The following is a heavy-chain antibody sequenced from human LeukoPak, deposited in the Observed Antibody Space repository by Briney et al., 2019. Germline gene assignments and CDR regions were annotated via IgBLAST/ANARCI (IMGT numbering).Heavy chain of an antibody. CDR3: ARGNYYYGSGSYYY. J-gene: IGHJ4*02. D-gene: IGHD3-10*01. Sequence: SETLSLTCTVSGGSISSYYWSWIRQPPGKGLEWIGYIYYSGSTNYNPSLKSRVTISVDTSKNQFSLKLSSVTAADTAVYYCARGNYYYGSGSYYYWGQGTLVTVSS. V-gene: IGHV4-59*12. CDR2: IYYSGST. CDR1: GGSISSYY.